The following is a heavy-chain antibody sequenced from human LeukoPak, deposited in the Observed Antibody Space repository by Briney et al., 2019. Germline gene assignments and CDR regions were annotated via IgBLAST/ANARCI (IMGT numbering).Heavy chain of an antibody. V-gene: IGHV3-23*01. D-gene: IGHD1-26*01. CDR2: ISGSGGST. CDR1: GFSFSNYA. CDR3: ARGVLSGSSSGY. Sequence: GGSLRLSCVPSGFSFSNYAMSWVRQAPGKGLEWVSSISGSGGSTYYADSVKGRFTISRDNSKNTLYLQMNSLRAEDTAVYYCARGVLSGSSSGYWGQGTLVTVSS. J-gene: IGHJ4*02.